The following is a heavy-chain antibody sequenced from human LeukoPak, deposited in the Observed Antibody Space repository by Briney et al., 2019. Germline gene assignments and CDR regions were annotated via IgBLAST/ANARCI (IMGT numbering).Heavy chain of an antibody. CDR2: ISSSSTYI. CDR3: ARDRDFDY. Sequence: GGTLRLSCAASGFTFTDYNMNWVRQAAGKGLEWGSSISSSSTYIYYADSVKGRFTISRDNAKNSLYLQMNSLSAEDTAVYYCARDRDFDYWGQGTLVTVSS. V-gene: IGHV3-21*01. J-gene: IGHJ4*02. CDR1: GFTFTDYN.